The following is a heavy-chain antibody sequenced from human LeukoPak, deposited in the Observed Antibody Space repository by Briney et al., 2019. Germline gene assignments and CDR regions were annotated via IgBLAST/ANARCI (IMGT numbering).Heavy chain of an antibody. Sequence: SQTLSLTCTVSGGSISSGNYYWSWIRQPAGKGLEWVGRIYTSGSTNYNPSLKSRVTISVGTSKSQFSLKLSSVIAADTAVYYCARATYEDFDSWGQGTLVTVSS. CDR3: ARATYEDFDS. J-gene: IGHJ4*02. CDR1: GGSISSGNYY. CDR2: IYTSGST. D-gene: IGHD3-22*01. V-gene: IGHV4-61*02.